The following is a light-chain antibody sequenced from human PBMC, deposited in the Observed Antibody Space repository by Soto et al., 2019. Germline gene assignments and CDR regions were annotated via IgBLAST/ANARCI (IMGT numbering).Light chain of an antibody. J-gene: IGKJ1*01. CDR3: QQCNLYWT. CDR2: NAS. V-gene: IGKV1-5*03. CDR1: QTIGNW. Sequence: DIQMTQSPSTLPASVGDRVTITCRASQTIGNWLAWYQQKPGKVPKLLIYNASTLESGAPSRFSSSGSGTEFTLTISSLQPDDFATYYCQQCNLYWTFGQGTKVEIK.